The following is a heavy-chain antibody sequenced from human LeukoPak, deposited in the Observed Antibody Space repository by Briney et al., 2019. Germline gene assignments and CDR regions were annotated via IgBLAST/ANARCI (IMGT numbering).Heavy chain of an antibody. D-gene: IGHD7-27*01. CDR3: ARVALNGDFDY. V-gene: IGHV3-64*01. CDR2: ISSNGGST. J-gene: IGHJ4*02. CDR1: GFTFSSYA. Sequence: GGSLRLSCAASGFTFSSYAMHWVRQAPGKGLEYVSAISSNGGSTYYANSVKGRFTISRHSSKNTLYLQMGSLRAEDMAVYYCARVALNGDFDYWGQGTLVTVSS.